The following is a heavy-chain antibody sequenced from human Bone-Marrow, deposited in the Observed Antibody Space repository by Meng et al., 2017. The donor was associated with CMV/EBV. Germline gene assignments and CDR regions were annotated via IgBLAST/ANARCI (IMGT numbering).Heavy chain of an antibody. V-gene: IGHV1-2*02. CDR3: ARDWWWQQLGYGMDV. D-gene: IGHD6-13*01. CDR2: INPNSGGT. CDR1: GHTFTGYY. J-gene: IGHJ6*02. Sequence: ASVKVSCKASGHTFTGYYMHWVRQAPGQGLEWMGWINPNSGGTNYAQKFQGRVTMTRDTSISTAYMELSRLRSDDTAVYYCARDWWWQQLGYGMDVWGQGTTVTVSS.